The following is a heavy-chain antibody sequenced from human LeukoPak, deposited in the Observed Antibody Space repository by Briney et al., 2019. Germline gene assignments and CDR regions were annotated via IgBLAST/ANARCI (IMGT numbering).Heavy chain of an antibody. Sequence: PGGSLRLSCAASGFTFRSYGMHWVRQAPGKGLEWVAFIRYDGNNKYYADSVKGRFTISRDNAKNSLYLQMNSLRAEDTALYYCARDSSGWYGNPKYYFDYWGQGTLVTVSS. CDR1: GFTFRSYG. D-gene: IGHD6-19*01. V-gene: IGHV3-30*02. J-gene: IGHJ4*02. CDR2: IRYDGNNK. CDR3: ARDSSGWYGNPKYYFDY.